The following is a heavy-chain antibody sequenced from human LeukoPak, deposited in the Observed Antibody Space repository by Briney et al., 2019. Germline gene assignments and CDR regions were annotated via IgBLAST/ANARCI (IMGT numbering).Heavy chain of an antibody. D-gene: IGHD1-1*01. CDR2: IYSDRTT. J-gene: IGHJ3*02. V-gene: IGHV3-53*01. CDR1: GFTVSSNY. CDR3: ANMPGTTDAFDI. Sequence: GGSLRLSCAASGFTVSSNYMSWVRQPPGKGLEWVSIIYSDRTTNYADSVKGRFIISRDNSKNTVYLQMNSLRAEDTAVYYCANMPGTTDAFDIWGQGTMVTVSS.